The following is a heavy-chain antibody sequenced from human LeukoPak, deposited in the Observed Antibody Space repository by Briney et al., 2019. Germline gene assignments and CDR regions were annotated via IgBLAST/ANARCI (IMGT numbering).Heavy chain of an antibody. CDR2: ISSSSSTI. V-gene: IGHV3-48*04. D-gene: IGHD3-10*01. CDR3: ARERYYGSGSYYDYYYYYMDV. Sequence: PGGSLRLSCAASGFTFSSYSMNWVRQAPGKGLEWVSYISSSSSTIYYADSVKGRFTISRDNAKNSLYLQMNSLRAEDTALYYCARERYYGSGSYYDYYYYYMDVWGKGTTVTVSS. J-gene: IGHJ6*03. CDR1: GFTFSSYS.